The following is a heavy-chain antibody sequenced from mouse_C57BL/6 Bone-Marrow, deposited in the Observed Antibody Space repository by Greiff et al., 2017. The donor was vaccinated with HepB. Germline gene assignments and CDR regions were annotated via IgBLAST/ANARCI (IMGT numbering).Heavy chain of an antibody. V-gene: IGHV1-7*01. Sequence: QVQLQQSGAELPKPGASVKLSCKASGYPFTSYWMHWVNQRPGQGLEWIGYINPSSGYTKYNQKFKDKATLTADKSSSTAYMQLSSLTFEDSAVYYCARYYYGSSFWYFDVWGTGTTVTVSS. J-gene: IGHJ1*03. CDR2: INPSSGYT. CDR3: ARYYYGSSFWYFDV. CDR1: GYPFTSYW. D-gene: IGHD1-1*01.